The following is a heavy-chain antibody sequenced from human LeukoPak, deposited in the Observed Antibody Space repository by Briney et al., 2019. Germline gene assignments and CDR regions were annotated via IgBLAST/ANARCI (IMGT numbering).Heavy chain of an antibody. V-gene: IGHV3-21*01. CDR3: ASGVNYFDY. J-gene: IGHJ4*02. CDR1: GFTFSSYN. D-gene: IGHD3-3*01. CDR2: ISSRSSYI. Sequence: GGSLRLSCAASGFTFSSYNMKWVRQAPGKGLEWVSSISSRSSYIFYADSVKGRFTISRDNAKKSLYLQMNSLRAEDTAVYYCASGVNYFDYWGQGTWSPSPQ.